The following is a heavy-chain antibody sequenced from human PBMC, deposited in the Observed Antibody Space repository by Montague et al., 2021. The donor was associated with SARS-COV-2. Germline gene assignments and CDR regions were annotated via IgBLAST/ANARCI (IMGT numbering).Heavy chain of an antibody. CDR2: XYWDDDK. D-gene: IGHD6-6*01. V-gene: IGHV2-5*02. CDR3: AHRLPAVAAFDY. J-gene: IGHJ4*02. CDR1: GFSLSTRTVG. Sequence: PALVKPTQTLTLTCTFSGFSLSTRTVGVGWIRQPSGKALEWLALXYWDDDKRYSPSLKSRLTITKATSKNQVVLTMTNMDPVDTATYYCAHRLPAVAAFDYWGQGTLVTVSS.